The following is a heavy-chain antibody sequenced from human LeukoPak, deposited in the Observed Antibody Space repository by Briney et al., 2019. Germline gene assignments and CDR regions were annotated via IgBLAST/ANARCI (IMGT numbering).Heavy chain of an antibody. V-gene: IGHV3-23*01. D-gene: IGHD1-1*01. Sequence: GGSLRLSCGGSGFSFGTFINWVRQAPGKGLEWVSGISGSGGSRYFADSVKGRFVVSRDNSKDTVYLQMNSLRAEDTALYYCAKSHNWNDVYYYYGMDVWGQGTTVTASS. CDR3: AKSHNWNDVYYYYGMDV. CDR2: ISGSGGSR. J-gene: IGHJ6*02. CDR1: GFSFGTF.